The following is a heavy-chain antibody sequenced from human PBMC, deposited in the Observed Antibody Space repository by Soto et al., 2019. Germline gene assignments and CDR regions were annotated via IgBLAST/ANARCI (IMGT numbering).Heavy chain of an antibody. CDR2: ISYDGSNK. D-gene: IGHD6-13*01. V-gene: IGHV3-30*18. J-gene: IGHJ4*02. CDR3: AKEVAAAGPVDY. CDR1: GFTFSSYG. Sequence: EGSLRLSCAASGFTFSSYGMHWVRQAPGKGLEWVAVISYDGSNKYYADSVKGRFTISRDNSKNTLYLQMNSLRAEDTAVYYCAKEVAAAGPVDYWGQGTLVTVSS.